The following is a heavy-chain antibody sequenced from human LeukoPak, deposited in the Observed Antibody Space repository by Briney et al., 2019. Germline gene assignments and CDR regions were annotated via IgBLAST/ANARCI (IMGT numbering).Heavy chain of an antibody. D-gene: IGHD4-23*01. CDR2: ISSSSSYI. CDR1: GFTFSSYS. J-gene: IGHJ3*02. Sequence: GGSLRLSCAASGFTFSSYSMNWVRQAPGKGLEWVSSISSSSSYIYYADSVKGRFTISRDNAKNSLYLQMNSLRAEDTAVYYCARRTTVVTEGAFDIWGQGTMVTVSS. V-gene: IGHV3-21*01. CDR3: ARRTTVVTEGAFDI.